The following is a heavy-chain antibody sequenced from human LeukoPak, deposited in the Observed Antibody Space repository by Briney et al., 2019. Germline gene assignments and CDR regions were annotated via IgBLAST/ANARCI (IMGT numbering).Heavy chain of an antibody. J-gene: IGHJ6*03. Sequence: ASVKVSCKASGYTFTRYDINWVRQATGQGLEWMGWMNPNSGNTGYAQKFQGRVTMTRNTSISTAYMELSSLRSEDTAVYYCARGSRSNYYYYYYMDVWGKGTTVTVSS. CDR2: MNPNSGNT. CDR3: ARGSRSNYYYYYYMDV. V-gene: IGHV1-8*01. CDR1: GYTFTRYD. D-gene: IGHD3-10*01.